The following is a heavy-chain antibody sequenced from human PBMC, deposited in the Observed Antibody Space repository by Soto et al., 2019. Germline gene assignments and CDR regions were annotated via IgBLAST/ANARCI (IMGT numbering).Heavy chain of an antibody. D-gene: IGHD1-26*01. CDR1: GFNFINAW. CDR2: IKSKTDGGTT. CDR3: SALGV. J-gene: IGHJ6*02. V-gene: IGHV3-15*07. Sequence: EVQLVESGGGLVEPGGSLRLSCAASGFNFINAWMHWVRQAPGKGLEWDGRIKSKTDGGTTDYAAPVKGRFIVSRDDSKYTLYLQINSLKMEDTAVYYCSALGVWGQGTTVTVSS.